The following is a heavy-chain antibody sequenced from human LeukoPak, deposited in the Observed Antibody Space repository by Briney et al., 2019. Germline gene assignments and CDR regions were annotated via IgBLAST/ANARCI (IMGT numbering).Heavy chain of an antibody. D-gene: IGHD2-21*02. CDR1: GFTFSAYG. Sequence: GRSLRLSCAASGFTFSAYGMSWFRQAPGKGLEWVSAITSSSGNTYYTDSVKGRFTISRDNSKNTLYLQMNSLRAEDTALYYCAKDGTGCGGDCYSDYWGQGTLVTVSS. J-gene: IGHJ4*02. V-gene: IGHV3-23*01. CDR2: ITSSSGNT. CDR3: AKDGTGCGGDCYSDY.